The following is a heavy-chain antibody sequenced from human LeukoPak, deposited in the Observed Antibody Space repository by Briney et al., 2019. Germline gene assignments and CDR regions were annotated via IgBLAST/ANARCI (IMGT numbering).Heavy chain of an antibody. D-gene: IGHD1-26*01. Sequence: GGSLRLSCAASGFTFSNAWMSWVRQAPGKGLEWVGRIKSKTDGGTTDYAAPVKGRFTISRDDSKNTLYLQMNSPKTEDTAVYYCTTDERYSGSYCNWFDPWGQGTLVTVSS. CDR1: GFTFSNAW. CDR3: TTDERYSGSYCNWFDP. J-gene: IGHJ5*02. CDR2: IKSKTDGGTT. V-gene: IGHV3-15*01.